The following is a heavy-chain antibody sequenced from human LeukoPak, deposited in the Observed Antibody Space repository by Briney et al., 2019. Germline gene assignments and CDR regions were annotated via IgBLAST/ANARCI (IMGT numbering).Heavy chain of an antibody. CDR1: GFTFSTYW. CDR3: ARVEMATIHY. D-gene: IGHD5-24*01. Sequence: GGSLRLSRAASGFTFSTYWMTWVRQAPGRGLEWVANIKQDGSEKYYVDSVKGRFTISRDNAKNSLYLQINSLRAEDTAVYYCARVEMATIHYWGQGTLVTVSS. V-gene: IGHV3-7*01. CDR2: IKQDGSEK. J-gene: IGHJ4*02.